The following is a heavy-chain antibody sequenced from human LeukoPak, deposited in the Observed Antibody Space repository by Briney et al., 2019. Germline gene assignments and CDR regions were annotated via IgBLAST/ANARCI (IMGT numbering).Heavy chain of an antibody. CDR3: ARALGELWEINWFDP. Sequence: GGSRRPAWPAFGSTSGSLTMNWVRQLQGKGLGWVSSISSSGSYIYYADSVKGRFTISRDSAKNSLYLQMNSLRAEDTAVYYCARALGELWEINWFDPWGQGTLVTVSS. D-gene: IGHD3-10*01. CDR2: ISSSGSYI. V-gene: IGHV3-21*01. J-gene: IGHJ5*02. CDR1: GSTSGSLT.